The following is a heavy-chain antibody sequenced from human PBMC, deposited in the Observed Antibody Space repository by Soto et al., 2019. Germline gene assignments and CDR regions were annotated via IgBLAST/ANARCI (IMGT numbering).Heavy chain of an antibody. CDR1: GDSISSSSYY. CDR3: ARPLQLAVSGFDP. V-gene: IGHV4-39*01. D-gene: IGHD3-3*02. J-gene: IGHJ5*02. Sequence: SETLSLTCAVSGDSISSSSYYWAWIRQPPGKGLEWIGSIHYRANSYYSPSLKSRITISVDTSKNQISLRLSSVTAADTAVYYCARPLQLAVSGFDPWGQGTLVTVS. CDR2: IHYRANS.